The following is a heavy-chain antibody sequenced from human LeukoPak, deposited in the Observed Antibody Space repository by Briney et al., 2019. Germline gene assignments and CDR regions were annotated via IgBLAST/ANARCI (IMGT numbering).Heavy chain of an antibody. CDR3: ARQLGYCAAGTCYFDS. CDR2: LSSGRSP. V-gene: IGHV3-69-1*01. J-gene: IGHJ4*01. D-gene: IGHD2-8*02. Sequence: GGSLRLSCAASGFAISTYAMAWVRQAPGKGLEWISSLSSGRSPSYSDSLEGRLTMSSDNARNTLHLQMDNLRGEDTAMYYCARQLGYCAAGTCYFDSWGHGTQVTVSS. CDR1: GFAISTYA.